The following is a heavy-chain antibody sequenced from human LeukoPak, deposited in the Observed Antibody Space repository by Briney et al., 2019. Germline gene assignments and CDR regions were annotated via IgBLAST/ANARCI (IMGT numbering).Heavy chain of an antibody. D-gene: IGHD3-9*01. V-gene: IGHV4-59*01. Sequence: PSETLSLTCTVSGGSISSYYWSWIRQPPGKGLEWIGYIYYSGSTNYNPSLKSRVTISVDTSKNQFSLKLSSVTAADTAVYYCARGRRDYDILTGYYRTQFDYWGQGTLVTVSS. J-gene: IGHJ4*02. CDR1: GGSISSYY. CDR2: IYYSGST. CDR3: ARGRRDYDILTGYYRTQFDY.